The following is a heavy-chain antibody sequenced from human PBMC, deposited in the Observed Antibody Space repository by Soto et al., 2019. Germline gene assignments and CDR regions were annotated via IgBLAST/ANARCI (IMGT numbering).Heavy chain of an antibody. CDR1: GFAFSNYA. J-gene: IGHJ4*02. V-gene: IGHV3-30*04. CDR2: LSYDGTNK. D-gene: IGHD1-1*01. Sequence: QVQLVESGGGVVQPGRSLRLSCAASGFAFSNYAMHWVRQAPGKGLEWVAVLSYDGTNKYYTDSLKGRFTISRDNSKKTLYLEMNRLRAEDTAVYYCAREATGRNGRYFDYWGQGTLVTVSS. CDR3: AREATGRNGRYFDY.